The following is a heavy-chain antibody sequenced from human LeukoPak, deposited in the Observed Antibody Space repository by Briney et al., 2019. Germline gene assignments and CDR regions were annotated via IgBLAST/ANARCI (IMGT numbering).Heavy chain of an antibody. D-gene: IGHD1-14*01. V-gene: IGHV3-30*19. CDR1: GFSFRSYG. Sequence: GGSLRLSCAASGFSFRSYGMHWVRQAPGKGLEWVAVISYDGSNKYYADSVKGRFTISRDNSKNTLYLQMNSLRAEDTAVYYCARDNNGDYWGQGTLVTVSS. CDR3: ARDNNGDY. J-gene: IGHJ4*02. CDR2: ISYDGSNK.